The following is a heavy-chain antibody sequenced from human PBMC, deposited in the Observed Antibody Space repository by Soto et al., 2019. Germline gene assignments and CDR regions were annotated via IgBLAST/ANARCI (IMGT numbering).Heavy chain of an antibody. Sequence: PGGSLRLSCAASGFSFSDYAMSWVVQAPGKGLEWVSVISESGGSTHYADSVRGQFTVSRDNSKNSLSLRMNSLRDEDTAVYFCAKRSPYSSGWYSPIFDYWGQGALVTVSS. V-gene: IGHV3-23*01. J-gene: IGHJ4*02. CDR2: ISESGGST. CDR3: AKRSPYSSGWYSPIFDY. CDR1: GFSFSDYA. D-gene: IGHD6-13*01.